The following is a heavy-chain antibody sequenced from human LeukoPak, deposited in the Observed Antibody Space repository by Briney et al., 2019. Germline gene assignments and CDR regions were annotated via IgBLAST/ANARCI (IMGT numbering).Heavy chain of an antibody. CDR2: ISAYNGNT. CDR3: AINIVVVTAQAGQSFDY. D-gene: IGHD2-21*02. CDR1: GYTFTSYG. V-gene: IGHV1-18*01. Sequence: ASVKVPCKASGYTFTSYGISWVRQAPGQGLEWMGWISAYNGNTNYAQKLQGRVTMTTDTSTSTAYMELRSLRSDDTAVYYCAINIVVVTAQAGQSFDYWGQGTLVTVSS. J-gene: IGHJ4*02.